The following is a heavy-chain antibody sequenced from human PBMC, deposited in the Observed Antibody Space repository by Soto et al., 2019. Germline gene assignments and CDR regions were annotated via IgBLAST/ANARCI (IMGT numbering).Heavy chain of an antibody. V-gene: IGHV2-5*02. Sequence: QITLKESGPTLVKPTQTLTVTCTFSGFSLSTSGVGVAWIRQPPGKALEWLALIYWDGDKRYSPFLKSRLTITKDTSENQVVLTLTSMDPVDTATYYCAHKGGRGAGMDVWGQGTTVTVSS. CDR2: IYWDGDK. CDR3: AHKGGRGAGMDV. J-gene: IGHJ6*02. CDR1: GFSLSTSGVG. D-gene: IGHD2-15*01.